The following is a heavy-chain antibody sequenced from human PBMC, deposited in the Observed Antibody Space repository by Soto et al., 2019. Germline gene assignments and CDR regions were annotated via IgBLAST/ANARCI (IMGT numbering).Heavy chain of an antibody. J-gene: IGHJ1*01. V-gene: IGHV3-23*01. D-gene: IGHD5-18*01. CDR2: VTASGGGT. CDR3: AKALVPALTAKVGE. Sequence: GGSLRLSCAASGFIFNNYAMTWVRQAPGKGLEWVSTVTASGGGTFYANSVKGRFTISRDNARNTLHLQMSSLRVEDTALYYCAKALVPALTAKVGEWGQGTLVTVSS. CDR1: GFIFNNYA.